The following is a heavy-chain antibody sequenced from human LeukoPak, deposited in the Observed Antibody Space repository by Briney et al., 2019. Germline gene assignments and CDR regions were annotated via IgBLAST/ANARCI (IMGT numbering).Heavy chain of an antibody. CDR2: ISSSGSTI. CDR1: GFTFSSYE. J-gene: IGHJ3*02. Sequence: GGSLRLSCAAPGFTFSSYEMNWGRQAPGKGLEWVSYISSSGSTIYYADSVKGRFTISRDNAKNSLYLQMNSLRAEDTAVYYCARDPTPYYYGSGSPHDAFDIWGQGTMVTVSS. V-gene: IGHV3-48*03. D-gene: IGHD3-10*01. CDR3: ARDPTPYYYGSGSPHDAFDI.